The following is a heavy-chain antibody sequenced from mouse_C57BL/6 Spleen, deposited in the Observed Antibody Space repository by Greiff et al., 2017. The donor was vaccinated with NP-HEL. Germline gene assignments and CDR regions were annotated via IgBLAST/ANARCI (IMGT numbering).Heavy chain of an antibody. CDR3: ARGGGRDAMDY. D-gene: IGHD1-1*02. V-gene: IGHV1-55*01. J-gene: IGHJ4*01. CDR1: GYTFTSYW. CDR2: IYPGSGST. Sequence: VQLQQPGAELVKPGASVKMSCKASGYTFTSYWITWVKQRPGQGLEWIGDIYPGSGSTNYNEKFKSKATLTVDTSSSTAYMQLSSLTSEDAAVYYCARGGGRDAMDYWGQGTSVTVSS.